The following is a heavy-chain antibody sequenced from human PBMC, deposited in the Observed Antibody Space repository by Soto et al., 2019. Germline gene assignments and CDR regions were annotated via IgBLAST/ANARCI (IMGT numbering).Heavy chain of an antibody. CDR3: AEGDYYDSSYYFDY. Sequence: QMQLVQSGPEVKKPGTSVKVSCKASGFTFTSSAVQWVRQARGQRLEWIGWIVVGSGNTNYAQKFQERVTITRDMSTSTAYMELSSLGSEDTAVYYCAEGDYYDSSYYFDYWGQGTLVTVSS. V-gene: IGHV1-58*01. CDR1: GFTFTSSA. D-gene: IGHD3-22*01. CDR2: IVVGSGNT. J-gene: IGHJ4*02.